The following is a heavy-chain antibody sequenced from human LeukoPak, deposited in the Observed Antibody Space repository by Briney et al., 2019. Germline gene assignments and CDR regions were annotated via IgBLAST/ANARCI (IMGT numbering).Heavy chain of an antibody. CDR1: GYTFTSYG. J-gene: IGHJ4*02. CDR3: ARQTYYYDSSGYPTYYFDY. CDR2: ISAYTGNT. V-gene: IGHV1-18*01. Sequence: ASVKVSCKASGYTFTSYGISWVRQAPGQGLEWMGWISAYTGNTNHAQKLQGRVTMTTDTSTSTAYMELRSLRSDDTAVYYCARQTYYYDSSGYPTYYFDYWGQGTLVTASS. D-gene: IGHD3-22*01.